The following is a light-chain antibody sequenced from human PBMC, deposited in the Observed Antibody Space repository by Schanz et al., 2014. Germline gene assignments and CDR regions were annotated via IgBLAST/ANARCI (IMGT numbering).Light chain of an antibody. CDR3: QKYNSAPPT. V-gene: IGKV1-39*01. CDR1: QNIRNY. J-gene: IGKJ1*01. CDR2: AAS. Sequence: DIQLTQSPSSLSASVGDRVTITCRASQNIRNYLNWYQQKPGKAPNLLIYAASGLQSGVPSRFSGSGSGTEFTLIISSLQPEDVATYYCQKYNSAPPTFGQGTKVEIK.